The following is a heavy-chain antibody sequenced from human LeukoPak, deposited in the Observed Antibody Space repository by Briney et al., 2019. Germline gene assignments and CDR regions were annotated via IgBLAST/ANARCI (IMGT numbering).Heavy chain of an antibody. D-gene: IGHD3-10*01. CDR2: IYYTGST. CDR1: GGSISSSSYY. Sequence: SETLSLTCTVSGGSISSSSYYWGWIRQPPGKGLEWIGNIYYTGSTYYNPSLKSRVTISVDTSKNQFSLKLSSVTAADTAIYYCAKPFYRSGTGGFASWGLGSLVIVSS. J-gene: IGHJ4*02. V-gene: IGHV4-39*01. CDR3: AKPFYRSGTGGFAS.